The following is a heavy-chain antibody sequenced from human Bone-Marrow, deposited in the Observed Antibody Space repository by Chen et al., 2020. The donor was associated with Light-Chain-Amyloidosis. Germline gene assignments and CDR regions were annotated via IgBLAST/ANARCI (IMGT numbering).Heavy chain of an antibody. CDR3: AKDISYDDILPGYPADAFDI. CDR1: GFAFSSYA. J-gene: IGHJ3*02. D-gene: IGHD3-9*01. CDR2: SSGSGGSR. Sequence: EVQLVESGGGLLQRGGSLRLSCAASGFAFSSYAMSWVRQAPGKGLEWVSTSSGSGGSRYDGDAVKGRLTIARDNSKNALFRQMNSLRAEDTAVYYCAKDISYDDILPGYPADAFDIWGQGTMVTVSS. V-gene: IGHV3-23*04.